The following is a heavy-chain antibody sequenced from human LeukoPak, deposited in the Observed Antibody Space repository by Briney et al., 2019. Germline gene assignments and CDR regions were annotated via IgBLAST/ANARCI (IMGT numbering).Heavy chain of an antibody. CDR3: ARRGGSSSRRSPIDY. CDR1: GFTFSDYS. D-gene: IGHD6-6*01. Sequence: GGSLRLSCTASGFTFSDYSMTWVRQAPGKGPEWVANIKQDGSQRYYVDSVRGRFTISRDNAKNSLFLQMNGLRAGDTAVYYCARRGGSSSRRSPIDYWGQGTLVTVSS. J-gene: IGHJ4*02. CDR2: IKQDGSQR. V-gene: IGHV3-7*01.